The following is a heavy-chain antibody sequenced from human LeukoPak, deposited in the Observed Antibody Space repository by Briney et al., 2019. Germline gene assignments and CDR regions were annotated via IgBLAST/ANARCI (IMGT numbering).Heavy chain of an antibody. D-gene: IGHD2-21*01. Sequence: GGSLRLSCAASAFTFRSYAMSWVRQAGGKGLEWVSAISGSGGSTYYADSVKGRFTISRDNSKNTLSLQMNSLRAEDTAIYYCAKGVPRYEGGAWIDAFDIWGQGTMVTVSS. V-gene: IGHV3-23*01. CDR2: ISGSGGST. CDR3: AKGVPRYEGGAWIDAFDI. J-gene: IGHJ3*02. CDR1: AFTFRSYA.